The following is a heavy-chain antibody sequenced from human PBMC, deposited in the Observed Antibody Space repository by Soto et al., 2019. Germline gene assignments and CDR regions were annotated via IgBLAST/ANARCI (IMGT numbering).Heavy chain of an antibody. V-gene: IGHV1-18*01. D-gene: IGHD3-3*01. J-gene: IGHJ4*02. CDR2: ISAYNGNT. Sequence: ASVKVSCKASGYTFTSYDINWVRQATGQGLEWMGWISAYNGNTNYAQKLQGRVTMTTDTSTSTAYMELRSLRSDDTAVYYCAIGTIFGVVTPLPPTDYWGQGTLVTVSS. CDR3: AIGTIFGVVTPLPPTDY. CDR1: GYTFTSYD.